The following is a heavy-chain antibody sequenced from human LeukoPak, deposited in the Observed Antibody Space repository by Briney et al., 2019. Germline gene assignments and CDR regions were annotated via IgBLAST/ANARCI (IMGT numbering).Heavy chain of an antibody. D-gene: IGHD4-17*01. CDR1: GFTFSDYY. J-gene: IGHJ4*02. CDR3: ARSRYLDYVEPPCLDY. V-gene: IGHV3-11*01. Sequence: GGSLRLSCAASGFTFSDYYMSWIRQAPGKGLEWVSYISSSGSTIYYADSVKGRFTISRDNAKNSLYLQMNSLRAEDAAVYYCARSRYLDYVEPPCLDYWGQGTLVTASS. CDR2: ISSSGSTI.